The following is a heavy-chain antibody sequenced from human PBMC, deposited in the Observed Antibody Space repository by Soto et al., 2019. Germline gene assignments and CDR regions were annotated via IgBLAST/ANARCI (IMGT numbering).Heavy chain of an antibody. Sequence: ESGGGLVKPGGSLRLSCAASGFTFSHYSMNWVRQAPGKGLEWVAFVSSTSSYIYYAGSVKGRFTISRDNATNSLYLQMNTLRAEDTAVYYCAKDPGRGSPVSGGLDVWGQGTTVTVSS. V-gene: IGHV3-21*01. D-gene: IGHD2-15*01. CDR1: GFTFSHYS. J-gene: IGHJ6*02. CDR2: VSSTSSYI. CDR3: AKDPGRGSPVSGGLDV.